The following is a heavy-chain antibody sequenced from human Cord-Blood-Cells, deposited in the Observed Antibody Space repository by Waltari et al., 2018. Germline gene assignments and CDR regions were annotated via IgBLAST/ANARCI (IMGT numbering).Heavy chain of an antibody. CDR3: ARDMSSGYYYGMDV. D-gene: IGHD6-19*01. J-gene: IGHJ6*02. CDR1: GFTFSSYW. CDR2: INSDGSST. V-gene: IGHV3-74*01. Sequence: EVQLVESGGGLVQPGGSLRISCAASGFTFSSYWMHWVRQAPGKGLVWVSRINSDGSSTSYADSVKGRFTISRDNAKNTLYLQMNSLRAEDTAVYYCARDMSSGYYYGMDVWGQGTTVTVSS.